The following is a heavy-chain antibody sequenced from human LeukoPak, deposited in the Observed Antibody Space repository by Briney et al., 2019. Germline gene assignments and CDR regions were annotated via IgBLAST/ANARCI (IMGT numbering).Heavy chain of an antibody. D-gene: IGHD3-3*01. Sequence: GGSLRLSCAASGFTFSSYGMHWVRQAPGKGLEWVAFIRYDGSNKYYADSVKGRFTISRDNSKNTLYLQMNSLRAEDTAVYYCAKCGDPLGWFLMYYFDYWGQGTLVTVSS. V-gene: IGHV3-30*02. CDR2: IRYDGSNK. CDR1: GFTFSSYG. CDR3: AKCGDPLGWFLMYYFDY. J-gene: IGHJ4*02.